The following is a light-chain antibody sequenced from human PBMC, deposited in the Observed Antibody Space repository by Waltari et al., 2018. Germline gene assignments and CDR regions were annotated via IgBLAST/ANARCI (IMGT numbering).Light chain of an antibody. J-gene: IGKJ1*01. CDR2: AAS. Sequence: IQLTQSPSTLSAYVGDRVPSTCRASQGISNFLAWYQQKPGKAPEVLIFAASTLRTGVPSRFSGRGSGTDFTLTISSLQPEDFATYFCQHLDTYPRTFGQGTKVEIK. CDR3: QHLDTYPRT. V-gene: IGKV1-9*01. CDR1: QGISNF.